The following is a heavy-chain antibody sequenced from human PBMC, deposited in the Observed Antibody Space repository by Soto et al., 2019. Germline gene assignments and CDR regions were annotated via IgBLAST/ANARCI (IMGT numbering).Heavy chain of an antibody. CDR2: ISYDGSNK. V-gene: IGHV3-30-3*01. Sequence: QVQLVESGGGVVQPGRSLRLSCAASGFTFSSYAMHWVRQAPGKGLEWVAVISYDGSNKYYADSVKGRFTISRDNSKNTLYLQMNSLRAEDTAVYYCSRETYFLPNYGIDVWGQGTTVTVSS. CDR1: GFTFSSYA. CDR3: SRETYFLPNYGIDV. J-gene: IGHJ6*02. D-gene: IGHD3-10*01.